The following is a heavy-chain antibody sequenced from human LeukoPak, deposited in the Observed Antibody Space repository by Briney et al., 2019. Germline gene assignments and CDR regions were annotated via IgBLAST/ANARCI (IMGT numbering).Heavy chain of an antibody. V-gene: IGHV3-48*02. CDR1: GFTLSSYS. Sequence: PGGSLRLSCVASGFTLSSYSMNWVRQAPGKGLEWVSYIASSSSTIHYADSVKGRFTISRDNAKNSLYLQMNSLRDEDTAVYYCARPSVITSRQYYFDYWGQGTLVTVSS. CDR2: IASSSSTI. CDR3: ARPSVITSRQYYFDY. J-gene: IGHJ4*02. D-gene: IGHD1-14*01.